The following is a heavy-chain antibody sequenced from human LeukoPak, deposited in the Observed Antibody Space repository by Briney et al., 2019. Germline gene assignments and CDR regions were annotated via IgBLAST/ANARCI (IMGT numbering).Heavy chain of an antibody. J-gene: IGHJ4*02. CDR2: IYNGGNI. CDR3: ARASDIAVTGFDC. CDR1: GASISSYY. V-gene: IGHV4-59*01. D-gene: IGHD6-19*01. Sequence: PSETLSLTCTVSGASISSYYWNWIRKTPSNGLEWIASIYNGGNINYNPSLKSRVTISMDTSKSHFSLSLSSVTAADTAVYFCARASDIAVTGFDCWGQGLLVTVSA.